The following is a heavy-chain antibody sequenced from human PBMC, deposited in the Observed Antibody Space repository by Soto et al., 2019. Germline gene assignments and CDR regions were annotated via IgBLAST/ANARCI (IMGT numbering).Heavy chain of an antibody. V-gene: IGHV3-53*01. CDR3: AKEVRGSGSHYNSFGY. CDR2: IYSTGTT. CDR1: GFTVGNNY. J-gene: IGHJ4*02. D-gene: IGHD3-10*01. Sequence: EVQLVESGGGLIQPGGSLKLSCAASGFTVGNNYMSWVRQAPGKGLEWVSLIYSTGTTTYADSVKGRFTVSSDNAKTTLYLQMNSLRAEDMAVYYCAKEVRGSGSHYNSFGYWGQGTLVTVSS.